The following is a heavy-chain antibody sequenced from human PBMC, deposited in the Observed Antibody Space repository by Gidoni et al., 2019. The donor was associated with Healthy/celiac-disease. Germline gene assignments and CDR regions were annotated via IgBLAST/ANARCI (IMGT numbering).Heavy chain of an antibody. CDR1: GYTFTGYY. Sequence: QVQLVQSGAEVKKPGASVKVSCTASGYTFTGYYMHWVRQAPGQGLEWMGWINPNSGGTNYAQKCQGWVTMTRDTSISTAYMELSRLRSDDTAVYYCARDLLLYGMDVWGQGTTVTVSS. CDR2: INPNSGGT. V-gene: IGHV1-2*04. CDR3: ARDLLLYGMDV. J-gene: IGHJ6*02.